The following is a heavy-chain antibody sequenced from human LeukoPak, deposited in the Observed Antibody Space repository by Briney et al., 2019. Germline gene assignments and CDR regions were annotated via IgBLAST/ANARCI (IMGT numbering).Heavy chain of an antibody. Sequence: TSETLSLTCAVYGGSFSGYYWSWIRPPPGKGLEWIGEINHSGSTNYNPSLKSRVTISVDTSKNQFSLKLSSVTAADTAVYYCARPGDMYYFDYWGQGTLVTVSS. D-gene: IGHD1-14*01. CDR2: INHSGST. CDR3: ARPGDMYYFDY. J-gene: IGHJ4*02. V-gene: IGHV4-34*01. CDR1: GGSFSGYY.